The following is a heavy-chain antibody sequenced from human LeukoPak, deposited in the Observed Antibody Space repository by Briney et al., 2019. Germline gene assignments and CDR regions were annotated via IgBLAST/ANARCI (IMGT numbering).Heavy chain of an antibody. D-gene: IGHD6-19*01. Sequence: SGTLSLTCAVSGGSISSDNWWSWIRQTPGKGLEWIGEIYDSGSTHYNPSLNSRVTISVDKSKNQFSLKLRSVTAADTGFYYCARDGGGSAWSKGPFDYWGQGTLVTASS. CDR1: GGSISSDNW. V-gene: IGHV4-4*02. J-gene: IGHJ4*02. CDR3: ARDGGGSAWSKGPFDY. CDR2: IYDSGST.